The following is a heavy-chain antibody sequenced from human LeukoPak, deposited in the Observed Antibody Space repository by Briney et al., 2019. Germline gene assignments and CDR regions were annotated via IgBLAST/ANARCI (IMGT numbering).Heavy chain of an antibody. J-gene: IGHJ4*02. CDR2: ISAYNGNT. D-gene: IGHD2-2*01. V-gene: IGHV1-18*01. CDR3: ARDLFDSTDLGY. Sequence: GSSVKDSCKASGGTFSSYAISWVRQAPGQGLEWMGWISAYNGNTNYAQKLQGRVTMTTDTSTSTAYMELRSLRSDDTAVYYCARDLFDSTDLGYWGQGTLVTVSS. CDR1: GGTFSSYA.